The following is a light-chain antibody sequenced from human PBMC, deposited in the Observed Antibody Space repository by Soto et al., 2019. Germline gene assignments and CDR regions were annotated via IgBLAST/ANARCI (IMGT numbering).Light chain of an antibody. J-gene: IGKJ5*01. CDR2: LGS. CDR3: MQALQTPIT. V-gene: IGKV2-28*01. Sequence: DIVMTQSPLSLPVTPGEPASISCRSSQSLLHSNGYNYLDWYLQKPGQSPQLLIYLGSNRASGVHDRFSGSGSGTDFTLKISSVEADDVGVYYYMQALQTPITFGQGTRLEIK. CDR1: QSLLHSNGYNY.